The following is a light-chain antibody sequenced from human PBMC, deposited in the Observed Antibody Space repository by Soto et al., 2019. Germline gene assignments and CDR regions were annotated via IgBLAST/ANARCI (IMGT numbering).Light chain of an antibody. CDR1: QSVSSN. CDR2: GAS. CDR3: QQYNNWPFT. Sequence: EIVMTQSPATLSVCPGERATLSCRASQSVSSNLAWYQQKPGQAPRLLIYGASTRATGIPARFSGSGSGTEFTLTISSLQSEDFAVYYCQQYNNWPFTFGPETKVDIK. V-gene: IGKV3-15*01. J-gene: IGKJ3*01.